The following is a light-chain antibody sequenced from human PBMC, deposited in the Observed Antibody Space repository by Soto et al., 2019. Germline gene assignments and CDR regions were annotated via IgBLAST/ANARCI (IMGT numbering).Light chain of an antibody. CDR1: QAISNS. CDR3: QKYNIAPLT. CDR2: AAS. V-gene: IGKV1-27*01. J-gene: IGKJ4*01. Sequence: DIQMTQSPSSLSASVGDRVTITCRASQAISNSLAWYQQKPGRDPKLLIYAASSLQSGVPSRFSGSGSRTDFTLTISSLQPEDVATYYCQKYNIAPLTFGGGTKVEIK.